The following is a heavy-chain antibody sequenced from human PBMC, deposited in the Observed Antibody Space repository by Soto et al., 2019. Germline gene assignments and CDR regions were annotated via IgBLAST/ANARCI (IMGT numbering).Heavy chain of an antibody. Sequence: SETLSLTCTASGGSISSSSYYWGWIRQHPGKGLEWIGYIYYSGSTYYNPSLKSRVTISVDRSKNQFSLKLSSVTAADTAVYYCARASSYYYDSSGYYDYWGQGTLVTVSS. D-gene: IGHD3-22*01. CDR2: IYYSGST. CDR1: GGSISSSSYY. CDR3: ARASSYYYDSSGYYDY. J-gene: IGHJ4*02. V-gene: IGHV4-31*03.